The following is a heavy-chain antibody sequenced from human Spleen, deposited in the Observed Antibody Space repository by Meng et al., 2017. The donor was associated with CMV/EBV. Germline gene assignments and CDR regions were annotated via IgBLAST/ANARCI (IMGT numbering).Heavy chain of an antibody. V-gene: IGHV5-51*01. D-gene: IGHD3-22*01. CDR3: ARHSYDSSGYYSGLDY. CDR1: GYSFATYW. J-gene: IGHJ4*02. CDR2: IYPGDSET. Sequence: GESLKISCQASGYSFATYWIGWVRQMPGKGLEWMGIIYPGDSETRYSPSFQGQVTISADKSTTTAYLQWTNLKASDTAMYYCARHSYDSSGYYSGLDYWGQGTLVTVSS.